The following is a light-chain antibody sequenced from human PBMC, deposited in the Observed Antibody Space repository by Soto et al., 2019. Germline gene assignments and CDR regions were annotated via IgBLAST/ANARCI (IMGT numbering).Light chain of an antibody. CDR1: QSVSNN. V-gene: IGKV3-15*01. Sequence: EMVMTQSPATLSVSPGERATLSCRASQSVSNNLAWYQQKPGQAPRLLIYGASTRATGIPARFSGSGSGTEFTLTVSSLQSEDVAVYYCQQYNTWPRKFGQGTKVDIK. CDR2: GAS. J-gene: IGKJ1*01. CDR3: QQYNTWPRK.